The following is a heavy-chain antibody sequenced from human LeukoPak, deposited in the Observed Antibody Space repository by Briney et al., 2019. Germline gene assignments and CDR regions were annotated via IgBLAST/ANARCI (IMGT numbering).Heavy chain of an antibody. CDR2: INPNSGGT. V-gene: IGHV1-2*02. Sequence: ASVKVSCKASGYTFTGYYMHWVRQAPGQGLEWMGWINPNSGGTNYAQKFQGRVTMTRDTSISTAYMELSRLRSDDTAVYYCARAHYDFWSGPSHYFDYWGQGTLVTVSS. D-gene: IGHD3-3*01. J-gene: IGHJ4*02. CDR1: GYTFTGYY. CDR3: ARAHYDFWSGPSHYFDY.